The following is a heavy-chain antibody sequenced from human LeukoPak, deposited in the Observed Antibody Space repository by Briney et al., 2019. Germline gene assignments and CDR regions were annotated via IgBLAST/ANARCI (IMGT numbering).Heavy chain of an antibody. CDR2: IIPIFGTP. Sequence: SVKVSCKASGYTFSTYPTNWVRQAPGQGLEWMGGIIPIFGTPNYAQKFQGRVTITADESTSTAYMELSSLRSEDTAVYYCARGWLAETTVVTPYNYWGQGTLVTVSS. CDR3: ARGWLAETTVVTPYNY. J-gene: IGHJ4*02. D-gene: IGHD4-23*01. CDR1: GYTFSTYP. V-gene: IGHV1-69*13.